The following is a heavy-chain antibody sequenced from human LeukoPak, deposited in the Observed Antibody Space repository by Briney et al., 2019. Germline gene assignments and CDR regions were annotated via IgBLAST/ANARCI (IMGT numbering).Heavy chain of an antibody. CDR3: ARVLGGGDDY. Sequence: PSETLSLTCTVSGGSIRGSYWTWIRQPPGKGLEWIGYIYDSESTDYNPSLKSRVTISVDTSKNQFSLKLSSVTAADTAVYYCARVLGGGDDYWGQGTLVTVSS. D-gene: IGHD2-21*02. CDR2: IYDSEST. J-gene: IGHJ4*02. CDR1: GGSIRGSY. V-gene: IGHV4-59*12.